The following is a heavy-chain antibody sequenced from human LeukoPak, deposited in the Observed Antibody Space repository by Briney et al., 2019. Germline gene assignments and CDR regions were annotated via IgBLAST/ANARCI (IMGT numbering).Heavy chain of an antibody. Sequence: ASVKVSCKTSGYTFTDYYIHWVRQAPGQGLEWVGWINPKTGGTDYAQKFQGRVTVTRDTSISTAYMELTRLRSDDTAVFYCARQISPDYWGQGTLVTVSS. V-gene: IGHV1-2*02. J-gene: IGHJ4*02. CDR1: GYTFTDYY. CDR2: INPKTGGT. CDR3: ARQISPDY.